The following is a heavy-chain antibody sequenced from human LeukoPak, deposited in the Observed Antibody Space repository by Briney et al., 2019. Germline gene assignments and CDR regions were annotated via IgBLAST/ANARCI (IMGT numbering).Heavy chain of an antibody. J-gene: IGHJ5*02. CDR2: INPSGGSK. CDR3: ARDYPCSGGSCYWFDP. V-gene: IGHV1-46*01. D-gene: IGHD2-15*01. Sequence: ASVRVSCTVSGYTFTSYYMHWVRQAPGQGLEWMGVINPSGGSKSYAQKFQGRVTITRDMSTSRVYMELSSLRSEDTAVYYCARDYPCSGGSCYWFDPWGQGTLVTVSS. CDR1: GYTFTSYY.